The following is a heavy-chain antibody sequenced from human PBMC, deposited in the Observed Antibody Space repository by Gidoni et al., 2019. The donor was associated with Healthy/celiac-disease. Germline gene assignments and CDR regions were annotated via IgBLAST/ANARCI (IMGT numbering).Heavy chain of an antibody. D-gene: IGHD3-10*01. Sequence: QVQLVESGGGVVQPGRSLRLSCAASGFTFRSYAMHWDRQAPGKGLEWVAVISYDGSNKYYADSVKGRFTISRDNSKNTLYLQMNSLRAEDTAVYYCARGSYGSGSYFSYYYYGMDVWGQGTTVTVSS. J-gene: IGHJ6*02. CDR3: ARGSYGSGSYFSYYYYGMDV. CDR1: GFTFRSYA. V-gene: IGHV3-30-3*01. CDR2: ISYDGSNK.